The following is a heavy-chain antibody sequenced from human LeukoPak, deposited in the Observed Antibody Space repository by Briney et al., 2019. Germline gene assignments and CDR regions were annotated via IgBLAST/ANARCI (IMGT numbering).Heavy chain of an antibody. CDR3: AKDLRVVAATDPIQIFDY. CDR1: GFTFSSYA. D-gene: IGHD2-15*01. J-gene: IGHJ4*02. V-gene: IGHV3-23*01. CDR2: ISGSGGST. Sequence: GGSLRLSCAASGFTFSSYAMSWFRQAPGKGLEWVSAISGSGGSTYYADSVKGRFTISRDNSKNTLYLQMNSLRAEDTAVYYCAKDLRVVAATDPIQIFDYWGKGTLVTVSS.